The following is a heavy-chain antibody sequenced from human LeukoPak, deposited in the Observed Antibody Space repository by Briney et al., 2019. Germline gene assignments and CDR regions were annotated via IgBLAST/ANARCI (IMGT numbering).Heavy chain of an antibody. Sequence: SETLSLTCTVSGGSISSYYWSWIRQPPGKGLEWIGYIYYSGSTNYNPSLKSRVTISVDTSKSQFSLKLSSVTAADTAVYYCARRPDTDSSPYFDYWGQGTLVTVSS. D-gene: IGHD6-13*01. CDR2: IYYSGST. J-gene: IGHJ4*02. CDR1: GGSISSYY. CDR3: ARRPDTDSSPYFDY. V-gene: IGHV4-59*01.